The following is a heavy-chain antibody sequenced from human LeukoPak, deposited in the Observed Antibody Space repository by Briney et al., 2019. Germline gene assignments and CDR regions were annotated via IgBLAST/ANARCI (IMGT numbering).Heavy chain of an antibody. V-gene: IGHV3-66*01. CDR3: ARDQYYYGSGTPPGGDAFDI. Sequence: GGSLRLSCAASGFTVSSNYMSWVRQAPGKGLEWVSVIYSGGSTYYADSVKGRFTISRDNSKNTLYLQMNSLRAEDTAVYYCARDQYYYGSGTPPGGDAFDIWGQGTMVTVSS. J-gene: IGHJ3*02. CDR2: IYSGGST. D-gene: IGHD3-10*01. CDR1: GFTVSSNY.